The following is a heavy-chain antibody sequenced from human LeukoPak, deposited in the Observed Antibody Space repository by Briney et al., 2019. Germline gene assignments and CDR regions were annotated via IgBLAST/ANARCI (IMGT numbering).Heavy chain of an antibody. D-gene: IGHD3-3*01. CDR1: GYILTTYG. CDR2: ISAYNGNT. CDR3: ARAHSDDFWSAYQDY. Sequence: ASVKVSCKASGYILTTYGISWVRQAPGQEGEWMGWISAYNGNTSYTQKLEGRVHMPLDNSTSTDYMEVRSLRSDDTPVYYGARAHSDDFWSAYQDYWVQASLV. J-gene: IGHJ4*02. V-gene: IGHV1-18*01.